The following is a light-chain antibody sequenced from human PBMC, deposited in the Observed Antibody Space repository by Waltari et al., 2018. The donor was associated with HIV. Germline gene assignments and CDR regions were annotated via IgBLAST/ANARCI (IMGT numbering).Light chain of an antibody. CDR3: QAWDNNSVV. CDR2: QDN. CDR1: RLDHKN. J-gene: IGLJ2*01. Sequence: SYQLTQPPSISVTAGQTATITCSGNRLDHKNDSWYQRRPGQSPVALIFQDNKRPSGIPERFSGSNFGDTATLAISETQGDDEGEYYCQAWDNNSVVFGGGTRLTVL. V-gene: IGLV3-1*01.